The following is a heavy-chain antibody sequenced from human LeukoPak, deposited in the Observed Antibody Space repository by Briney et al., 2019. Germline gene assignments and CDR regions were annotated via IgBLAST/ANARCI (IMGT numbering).Heavy chain of an antibody. CDR1: GASISNEF. Sequence: SETLSLTCTVSGASISNEFWSWIRQPPGKGLEYIGYTSYSGRINYNPSLESRVNISVDTSKNQISLNLKFVTAADTAVYYCARARRDAYNNDVWSKSPSYCFDYWGQGTLVTVSS. V-gene: IGHV4-59*08. CDR2: TSYSGRI. CDR3: ARARRDAYNNDVWSKSPSYCFDY. D-gene: IGHD5-24*01. J-gene: IGHJ4*02.